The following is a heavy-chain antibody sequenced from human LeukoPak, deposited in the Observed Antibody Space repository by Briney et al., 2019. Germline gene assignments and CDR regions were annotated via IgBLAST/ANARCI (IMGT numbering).Heavy chain of an antibody. CDR2: TRNKANDYTT. V-gene: IGHV3-72*01. Sequence: PGGSLRLSCSASGFTFNTYTMHWVRQAPGKGLEWVGRTRNKANDYTTEYAASVKGRFTISRDDSRTSLYLQMSSLKTEDTAVYFCARERSSGSYYLGSFDSWGQGTLVTVSS. CDR1: GFTFNTYT. D-gene: IGHD1-26*01. J-gene: IGHJ4*02. CDR3: ARERSSGSYYLGSFDS.